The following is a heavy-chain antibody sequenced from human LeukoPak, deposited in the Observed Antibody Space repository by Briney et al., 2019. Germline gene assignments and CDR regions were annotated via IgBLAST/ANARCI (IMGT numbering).Heavy chain of an antibody. CDR3: TRDSYISDVYYGMDV. J-gene: IGHJ6*02. D-gene: IGHD1-26*01. CDR1: GFTFSSYA. Sequence: GGSLRLSCVASGFTFSSYAMGWVRQAPGKRPEWVSSLTDSGGTTYYVDSVKGRFTISRDNSKNTLYLHMNSLRAGDAAVYFCTRDSYISDVYYGMDVWGQGATVTVSS. CDR2: LTDSGGTT. V-gene: IGHV3-23*01.